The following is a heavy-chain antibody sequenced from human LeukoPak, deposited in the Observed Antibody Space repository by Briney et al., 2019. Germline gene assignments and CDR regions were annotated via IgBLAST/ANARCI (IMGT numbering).Heavy chain of an antibody. CDR2: ISGSGGST. V-gene: IGHV3-23*01. CDR1: GFTFSSYA. Sequence: GGSLRLSCVASGFTFSSYAMSWVRQAPGKGLEWVSAISGSGGSTYYADTVKGRFTISRDNSKNTLYLQMNSLRAEDTAVYYCAKSYESSRIAAAGPPGDYWGQGTLVTVSS. D-gene: IGHD6-13*01. J-gene: IGHJ4*02. CDR3: AKSYESSRIAAAGPPGDY.